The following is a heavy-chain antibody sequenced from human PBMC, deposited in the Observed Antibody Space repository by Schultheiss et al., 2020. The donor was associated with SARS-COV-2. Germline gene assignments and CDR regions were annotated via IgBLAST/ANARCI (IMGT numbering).Heavy chain of an antibody. Sequence: SETLSLTCTVSGGSISSDGYYWSWIRQHPGKGLEWIGYIYYSGSTNYNPSLKSRVTISVDTSKNQFSLKLSSVTAADTAVYYCARAIWVVVAADNWFDPWGQGTLVTVSS. J-gene: IGHJ5*02. D-gene: IGHD2-15*01. CDR2: IYYSGST. CDR1: GGSISSDGYY. V-gene: IGHV4-61*08. CDR3: ARAIWVVVAADNWFDP.